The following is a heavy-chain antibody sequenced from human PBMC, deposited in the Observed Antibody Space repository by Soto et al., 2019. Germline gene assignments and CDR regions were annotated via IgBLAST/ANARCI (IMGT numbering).Heavy chain of an antibody. V-gene: IGHV3-53*04. J-gene: IGHJ6*04. D-gene: IGHD2-2*01. CDR3: ARKTDTIPAGGAG. Sequence: EVQLVESGGGLVQPGGSLRLSCTASGFSVRHNYMTWVRQAPGKGLEWVSLIYSGGDTAYADSVKGRFTISRHTSQNTVYIKLNSLTAEDTAVYYCARKTDTIPAGGAGWGKGTAVTVSS. CDR1: GFSVRHNY. CDR2: IYSGGDT.